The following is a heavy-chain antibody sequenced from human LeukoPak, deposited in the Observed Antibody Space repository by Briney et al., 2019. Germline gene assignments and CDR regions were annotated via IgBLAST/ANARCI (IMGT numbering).Heavy chain of an antibody. CDR1: GFTFSSYG. Sequence: GGSLRLSCAASGFTFSSYGMHWVPQAPGKRLEWEAFIRYDGSNKFYADSEKGRFTISRDNSKTTLYLQMKRLRAEDTDVYYCAKGIGAPTPYYMDVWGKGTTVTVSS. CDR2: IRYDGSNK. D-gene: IGHD6-6*01. V-gene: IGHV3-30*02. CDR3: AKGIGAPTPYYMDV. J-gene: IGHJ6*03.